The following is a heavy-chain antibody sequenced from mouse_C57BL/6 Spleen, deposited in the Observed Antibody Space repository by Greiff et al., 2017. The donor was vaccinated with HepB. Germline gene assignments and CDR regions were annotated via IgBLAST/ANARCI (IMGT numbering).Heavy chain of an antibody. Sequence: VQLQQSGPGLVKPSQSLSLTCSVTGYSITSGYYWNWIRQCPGNNLVWMGYISYDGSNNYNPSLKNRISITRDTSKNQFFLKLNSVTTEDTATYYCARAHYDYDGYAMDYWGQGTSVTVSS. D-gene: IGHD2-4*01. CDR2: ISYDGSN. CDR1: GYSITSGYY. CDR3: ARAHYDYDGYAMDY. J-gene: IGHJ4*01. V-gene: IGHV3-6*01.